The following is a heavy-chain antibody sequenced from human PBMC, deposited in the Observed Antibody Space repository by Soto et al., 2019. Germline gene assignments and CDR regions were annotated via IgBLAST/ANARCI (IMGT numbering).Heavy chain of an antibody. CDR3: ARGVAAAGMYYYYGMDV. D-gene: IGHD6-13*01. CDR2: IYYSGST. J-gene: IGHJ6*02. V-gene: IGHV4-59*01. CDR1: GGSISSYY. Sequence: SETLSLTCTVSGGSISSYYWSWIRQPPGKGLEWIGYIYYSGSTNYNPSLKSRVTISVDTSKNQFSLKLSSVTAADTAVYYCARGVAAAGMYYYYGMDVWGQGTTVTVS.